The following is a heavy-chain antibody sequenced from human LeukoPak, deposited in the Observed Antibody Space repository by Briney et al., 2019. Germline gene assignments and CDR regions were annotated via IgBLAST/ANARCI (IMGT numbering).Heavy chain of an antibody. CDR3: ARVNDVAVVAAAAPHFEY. Sequence: ASVKVSCKPSGYTFISYGISWVRQAPGQGLEWVGWISAYKGDTDYAQKFQGRVAMTTDTSTNTVYMELTSLRSDDTPVYYCARVNDVAVVAAAAPHFEYWGQGTLVTVSS. J-gene: IGHJ4*02. CDR2: ISAYKGDT. D-gene: IGHD2-15*01. CDR1: GYTFISYG. V-gene: IGHV1-18*01.